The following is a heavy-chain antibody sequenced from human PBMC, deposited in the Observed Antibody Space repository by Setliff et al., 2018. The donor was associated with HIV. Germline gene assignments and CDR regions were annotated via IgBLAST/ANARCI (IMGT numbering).Heavy chain of an antibody. CDR1: GFTFSYYS. D-gene: IGHD3-9*01. V-gene: IGHV3-21*01. CDR3: VRTYYDILTGYGGFYYMDV. J-gene: IGHJ6*03. Sequence: GGSLRLSCAASGFTFSYYSMNWVRQAPGKGLEWVSSITSNTDYISYADSVKGRFTISRDNTKNSLYLQMNSLRAEDTAVYYCVRTYYDILTGYGGFYYMDVWGKGTTVTVSS. CDR2: ITSNTDYI.